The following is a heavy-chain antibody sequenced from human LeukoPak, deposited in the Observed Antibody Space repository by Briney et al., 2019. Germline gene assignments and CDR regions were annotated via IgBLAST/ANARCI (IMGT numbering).Heavy chain of an antibody. CDR2: IYTSGNT. CDR1: GGAINSSSYY. J-gene: IGHJ4*02. CDR3: ARGGDYPFDY. Sequence: PSETLSLTCTVSGGAINSSSYYWSWIRQPAGKGLDWIGRIYTSGNTNYNPSLKSRVTISLDMSKSQFSLKLSSVTAADTALYYCARGGDYPFDYWGQGTLVTVSS. V-gene: IGHV4-61*02. D-gene: IGHD4-17*01.